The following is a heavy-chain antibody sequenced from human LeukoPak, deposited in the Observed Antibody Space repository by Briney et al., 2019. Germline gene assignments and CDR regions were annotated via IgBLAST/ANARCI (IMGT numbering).Heavy chain of an antibody. D-gene: IGHD3-16*01. CDR2: IYYSGST. CDR1: GGSISSYY. J-gene: IGHJ6*03. Sequence: SETLSLTCTVSGGSISSYYWSWIRQPPGKGLEWIGYIYYSGSTNYNPSLKSRATISVDTSKNQFSLKLSSVTAADTAVYYCARVFEGSGGARYYYYYMDVWGKGTTVTVSS. CDR3: ARVFEGSGGARYYYYYMDV. V-gene: IGHV4-59*01.